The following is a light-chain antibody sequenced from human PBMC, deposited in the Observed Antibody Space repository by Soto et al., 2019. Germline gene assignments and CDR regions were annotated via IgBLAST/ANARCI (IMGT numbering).Light chain of an antibody. Sequence: EIVLTQSPATLSLSPGERATLSCRASQSVDNYLAWYQQKPGQAPRLLIYDVSNRATGTPARFSGSGSGTDFTLTISRLEPEDFAVYYCQQYGSSPWTFGQGTKVDIK. J-gene: IGKJ1*01. CDR2: DVS. V-gene: IGKV3-20*01. CDR1: QSVDNY. CDR3: QQYGSSPWT.